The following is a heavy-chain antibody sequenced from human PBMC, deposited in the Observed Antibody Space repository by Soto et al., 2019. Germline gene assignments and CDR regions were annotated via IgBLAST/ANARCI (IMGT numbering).Heavy chain of an antibody. CDR2: INPNSGGT. D-gene: IGHD2-15*01. J-gene: IGHJ6*02. V-gene: IGHV1-2*02. CDR3: ARVGGDCSGGSCRPRPNYYYYGMDV. Sequence: ASVKVSCKASGYTFTGYYMHWVRQAPGQGLAWMGWINPNSGGTNYAQKFQGRVTMTRDTSISTAYMELSRLRSDDTAVYYCARVGGDCSGGSCRPRPNYYYYGMDVWGQGTTVTVSS. CDR1: GYTFTGYY.